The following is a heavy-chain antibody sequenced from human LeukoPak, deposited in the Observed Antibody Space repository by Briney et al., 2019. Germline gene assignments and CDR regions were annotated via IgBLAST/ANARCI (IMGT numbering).Heavy chain of an antibody. CDR3: AREPAGLATDYHYYGMDV. J-gene: IGHJ6*02. D-gene: IGHD6-19*01. CDR2: MNPNSGNT. V-gene: IGHV1-8*01. CDR1: GYTFTSYD. Sequence: GASVKVSCKASGYTFTSYDINWVRQATGQGLEWMGWMNPNSGNTGYAQKFQGRVTMTRNTSISTAYMELRSLRSDDTAVYYCAREPAGLATDYHYYGMDVWGQGTTVTVSS.